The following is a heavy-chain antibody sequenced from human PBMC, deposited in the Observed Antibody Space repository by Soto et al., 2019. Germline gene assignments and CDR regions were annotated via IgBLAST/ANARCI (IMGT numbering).Heavy chain of an antibody. D-gene: IGHD3-10*01. J-gene: IGHJ6*02. CDR2: IIPIFGTA. CDR3: ARANYYYGSGSYFTYGMDV. V-gene: IGHV1-69*13. CDR1: GGTFSSYA. Sequence: SVKVSCKASGGTFSSYAISWVRQAPGQGLEWMGGIIPIFGTANYAQKFQGRVTITADESTSTAYMELSSLRSEDTAVYYCARANYYYGSGSYFTYGMDVWGQGTTVTVSS.